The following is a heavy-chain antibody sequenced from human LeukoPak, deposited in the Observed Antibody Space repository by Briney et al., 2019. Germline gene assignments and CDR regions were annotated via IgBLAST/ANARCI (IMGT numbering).Heavy chain of an antibody. V-gene: IGHV3-66*01. CDR1: GFTVSSNY. D-gene: IGHD2-21*02. Sequence: GGSLRLSCAASGFTVSSNYMSWVRQAPGKGLEWVSVIYSGGSTYYADSVKGRFTISRDNSKNTLYLQVNSLRAEDTAVYYCARGPASYCGGDCYSRVAFDIWGQGTMVTVSS. J-gene: IGHJ3*02. CDR3: ARGPASYCGGDCYSRVAFDI. CDR2: IYSGGST.